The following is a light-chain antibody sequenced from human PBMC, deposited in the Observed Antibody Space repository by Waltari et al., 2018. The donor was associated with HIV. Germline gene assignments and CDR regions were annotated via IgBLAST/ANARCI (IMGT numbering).Light chain of an antibody. CDR1: SSNLGAGFD. Sequence: QSVLTQPPSVSVAPGQRVSISCTGSSSNLGAGFDAQWYQQLPGAAPRLLIYDNNNRPSGVPGLFSGSMSGTSASLAITGLQADDEADYYCQSFDSGLTAVVFGGGTKLTVL. CDR3: QSFDSGLTAVV. V-gene: IGLV1-40*01. J-gene: IGLJ2*01. CDR2: DNN.